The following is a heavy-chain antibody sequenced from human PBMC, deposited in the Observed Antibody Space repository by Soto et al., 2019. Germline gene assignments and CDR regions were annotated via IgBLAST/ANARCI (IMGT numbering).Heavy chain of an antibody. CDR1: GFTFDDYA. D-gene: IGHD2-15*01. Sequence: EVQLVESGGGLVQPGRSLRLSCAASGFTFDDYAMHWVRRVPGKGIEWVSSISWNSNIIGYADSVKGRFTISRDNAKNSLYLQMNSLRPEDTALYYCAKGGPDGFCSGGRCYFDYWGQGTLVTVSS. J-gene: IGHJ4*02. CDR2: ISWNSNII. CDR3: AKGGPDGFCSGGRCYFDY. V-gene: IGHV3-9*01.